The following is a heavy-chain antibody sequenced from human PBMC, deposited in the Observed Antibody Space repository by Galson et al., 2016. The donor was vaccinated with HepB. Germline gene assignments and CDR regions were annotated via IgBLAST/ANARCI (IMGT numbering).Heavy chain of an antibody. CDR3: ATGRSWYRPLDS. CDR2: IYHSGST. V-gene: IGHV4-4*02. J-gene: IGHJ4*02. CDR1: GDSISSTTW. D-gene: IGHD6-13*01. Sequence: SETLSLTCGVSGDSISSTTWWSWVRQSPGKGLEWIGEIYHSGSTNYSPTLKSRVTISIDKSKNQFSLNLTSVTAADTAVYYCATGRSWYRPLDSWGQGTLVTVSA.